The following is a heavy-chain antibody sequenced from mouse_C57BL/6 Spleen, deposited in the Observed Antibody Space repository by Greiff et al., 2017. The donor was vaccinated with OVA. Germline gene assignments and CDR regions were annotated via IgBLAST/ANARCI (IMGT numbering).Heavy chain of an antibody. CDR1: GYTFTDYN. Sequence: EVQVVESGPELVKPGASVKIPCKASGYTFTDYNMDWVKQSHGKSLEWIGDINPNNGGTIYNQKFKGKATLTVDKSSSTAYMELRSLTSEDTAVYYCASLRTTVYAMDYWGQGTSVTVSS. J-gene: IGHJ4*01. CDR2: INPNNGGT. D-gene: IGHD1-1*01. V-gene: IGHV1-18*01. CDR3: ASLRTTVYAMDY.